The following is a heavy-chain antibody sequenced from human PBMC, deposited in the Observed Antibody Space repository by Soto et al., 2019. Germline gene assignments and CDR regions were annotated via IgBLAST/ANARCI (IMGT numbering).Heavy chain of an antibody. CDR3: VAEYATKQFDT. V-gene: IGHV3-30-3*01. CDR1: GFSFSSHA. Sequence: PGGSLRLSCAASGFSFSSHAMHWVRQAPGKGLEWVAVISYDGNDKVYADSVKGRCSISRDNSKNTLFLQLNSLRAADTAVYYCVAEYATKQFDTWGEGRVVTVS. J-gene: IGHJ5*01. CDR2: ISYDGNDK.